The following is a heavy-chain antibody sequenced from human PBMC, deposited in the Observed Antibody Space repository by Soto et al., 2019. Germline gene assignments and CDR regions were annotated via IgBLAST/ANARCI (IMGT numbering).Heavy chain of an antibody. D-gene: IGHD6-19*01. V-gene: IGHV4-34*01. CDR3: ARELAVARGAFDI. CDR1: GGSFSGYY. CDR2: INHRGST. Sequence: QVQLQQWGAGLLKPSETLSLTCAVYGGSFSGYYWSWISQSPGKGLEWIGEINHRGSTNYNPSLRRRVTISVDPAKKQFALRLSSVTAADKAVYYCARELAVARGAFDIWGQGTMVTVSS. J-gene: IGHJ3*02.